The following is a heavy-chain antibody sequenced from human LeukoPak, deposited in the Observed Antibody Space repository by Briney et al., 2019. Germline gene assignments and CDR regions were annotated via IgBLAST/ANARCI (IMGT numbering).Heavy chain of an antibody. D-gene: IGHD3-10*01. Sequence: GGSLRLSCAASGFTFSSYSMNWVRQAPGKGLEWVSSISSSSSYIYYADSVKGRLTISRDNAKNSLYLQMNSLRAEDTAVYYCARDYYGSGSFCFDYWGQGTLVTVSS. CDR2: ISSSSSYI. CDR1: GFTFSSYS. J-gene: IGHJ4*02. CDR3: ARDYYGSGSFCFDY. V-gene: IGHV3-21*01.